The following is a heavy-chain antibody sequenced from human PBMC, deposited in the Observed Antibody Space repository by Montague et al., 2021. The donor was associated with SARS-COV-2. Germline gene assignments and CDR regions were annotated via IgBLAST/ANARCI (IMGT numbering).Heavy chain of an antibody. CDR3: SRGGGRVIVVVVYEQWYGLDV. Sequence: SETLSLTCTVSGDSISNYYWSWIRQPPGKGLEWIGYIYYSGSTNYNPSLKSRGTISVDTSKNQFSLKLSSVPAADTAVYYCSRGGGRVIVVVVYEQWYGLDVWGPGTTVPVSS. CDR2: IYYSGST. CDR1: GDSISNYY. J-gene: IGHJ6*02. V-gene: IGHV4-59*01. D-gene: IGHD2-8*02.